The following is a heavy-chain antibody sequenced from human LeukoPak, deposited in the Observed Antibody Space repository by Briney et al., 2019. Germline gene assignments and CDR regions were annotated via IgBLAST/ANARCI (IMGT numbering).Heavy chain of an antibody. V-gene: IGHV3-11*01. Sequence: GGSLRLSCPASGFTFSDNYMSWIRQAPGKGLEWVSYISSSGSTTYYADSVKGRFTISRDNAKDSLYLQMNSLRAEDTAVYYCARGFYGAGSYSSDYWGQGTLVTVSS. D-gene: IGHD3-10*01. CDR1: GFTFSDNY. CDR3: ARGFYGAGSYSSDY. J-gene: IGHJ4*02. CDR2: ISSSGSTT.